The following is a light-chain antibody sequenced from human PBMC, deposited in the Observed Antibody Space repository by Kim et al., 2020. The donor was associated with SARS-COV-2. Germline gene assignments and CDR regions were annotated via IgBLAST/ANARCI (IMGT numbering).Light chain of an antibody. Sequence: SPGERATLSCRASQSVSSNYLAWYQQKFGQAPRLLIYDASSRATGIPDRFSGGGSGTDFTLTISRLEPEDFAVYYCQQYGNSPITFGQGTRLEIK. CDR2: DAS. CDR3: QQYGNSPIT. J-gene: IGKJ5*01. CDR1: QSVSSNY. V-gene: IGKV3-20*01.